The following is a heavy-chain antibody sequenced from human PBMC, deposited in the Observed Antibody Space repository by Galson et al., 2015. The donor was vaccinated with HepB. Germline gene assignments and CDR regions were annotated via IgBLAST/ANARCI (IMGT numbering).Heavy chain of an antibody. J-gene: IGHJ4*02. D-gene: IGHD6-13*01. V-gene: IGHV3-64D*06. CDR2: INRNGGRT. CDR1: GFTFSSYA. CDR3: VKDRGSCSWWGGYFDY. Sequence: SLRLSCAVSGFTFSSYAMHWVRQAPGKGLEYVSAINRNGGRTYYADSVKGRFTVSRDNSKNTVYLQMSSLRAEDTAVYYCVKDRGSCSWWGGYFDYWGQGTLVTVSS.